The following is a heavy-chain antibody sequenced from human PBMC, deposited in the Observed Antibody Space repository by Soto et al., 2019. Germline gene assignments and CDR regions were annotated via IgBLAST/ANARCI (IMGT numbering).Heavy chain of an antibody. Sequence: KPSETLSLTCTVSGDSIRSYYLTWIRQPPGKGLELIGYIYYSGSTRYNPSLKSRVTISVDMSKNQFSLKLSSVIAADTAVYYCARAYGGFDNGLDVWGQGIAVTVSS. V-gene: IGHV4-59*01. J-gene: IGHJ6*02. CDR3: ARAYGGFDNGLDV. CDR2: IYYSGST. D-gene: IGHD5-12*01. CDR1: GDSIRSYY.